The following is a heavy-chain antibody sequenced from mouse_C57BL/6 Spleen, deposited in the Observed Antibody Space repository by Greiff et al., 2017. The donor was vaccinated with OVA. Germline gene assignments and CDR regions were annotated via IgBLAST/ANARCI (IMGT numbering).Heavy chain of an antibody. CDR2: ISYDGSN. D-gene: IGHD1-1*01. CDR1: GYSITSGYY. CDR3: ARDYEGLY. J-gene: IGHJ2*01. Sequence: ESGPGLVKPSQSLSLTCSVTGYSITSGYYWNWIRQFPGNKLEWMGYISYDGSNNYNPSLKNRISITRDTSKNQFFLKLNSVTTEDTATYYCARDYEGLYWGQGTTLTVSS. V-gene: IGHV3-6*01.